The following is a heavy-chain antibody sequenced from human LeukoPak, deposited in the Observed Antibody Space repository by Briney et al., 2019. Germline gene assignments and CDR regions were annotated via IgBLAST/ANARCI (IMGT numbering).Heavy chain of an antibody. V-gene: IGHV1-18*01. CDR2: ISAYNGNT. J-gene: IGHJ3*02. CDR3: AVYSGSYNDAFDI. CDR1: VYTFTIYG. Sequence: ASVTVSYMSSVYTFTIYGISWVRQAPGQGLEWMGWISAYNGNTNYAQKLQGRVTMTTDTSTSTAYMELRSLRSDDTAVYYCAVYSGSYNDAFDIWGQGTMVTVSS. D-gene: IGHD1-26*01.